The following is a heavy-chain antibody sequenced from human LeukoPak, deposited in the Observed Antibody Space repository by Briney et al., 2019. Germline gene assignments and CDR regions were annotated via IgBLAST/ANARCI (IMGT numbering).Heavy chain of an antibody. V-gene: IGHV3-30*03. J-gene: IGHJ4*02. CDR2: ISFDGTNK. CDR1: GFTFSYYG. CDR3: ARAAGDFWSGYYREGYFDY. Sequence: GGSLRLSCAASGFTFSYYGIHWVRQAPGKGLEWVAVISFDGTNKYYTDSVKGRFTISRDNSKNTLYLQMNSLRAEDTAEYYCARAAGDFWSGYYREGYFDYWGQGTLVTVSS. D-gene: IGHD3-3*01.